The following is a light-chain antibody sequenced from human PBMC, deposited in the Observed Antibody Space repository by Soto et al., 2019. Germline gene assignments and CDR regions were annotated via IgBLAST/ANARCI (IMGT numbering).Light chain of an antibody. CDR2: DDT. V-gene: IGLV3-21*02. J-gene: IGLJ2*01. CDR1: KIGTKS. Sequence: SFELTQPPSVSVAPGQTATFTCGGDKIGTKSVHWHQQKPGQAPVLVVYDDTDRPSGLPERFSGSKSGNTVTLTISRVEAGDEADYYCQVWDRTTDFVVFGGGTKVTVL. CDR3: QVWDRTTDFVV.